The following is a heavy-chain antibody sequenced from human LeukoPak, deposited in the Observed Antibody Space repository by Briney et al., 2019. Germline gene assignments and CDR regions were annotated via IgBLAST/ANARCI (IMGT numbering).Heavy chain of an antibody. V-gene: IGHV4-4*09. D-gene: IGHD2-8*02. Sequence: KPSETLSLTCTVSDGSISNYYWSWFRQPPGKGLEWIGYIYTSGSTNYNPSLKSRVTISVDTSKNQFSLKLSSVTAADTAVYYCARHLTGSSVCIEYWGQGTLVTVSS. CDR1: DGSISNYY. CDR3: ARHLTGSSVCIEY. J-gene: IGHJ4*02. CDR2: IYTSGST.